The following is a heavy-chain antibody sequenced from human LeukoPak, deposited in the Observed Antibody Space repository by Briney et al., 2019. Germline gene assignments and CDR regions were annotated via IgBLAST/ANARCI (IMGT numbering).Heavy chain of an antibody. D-gene: IGHD1-26*01. J-gene: IGHJ4*02. CDR2: INPNSGGT. Sequence: ASVKVSCKASGYTFTGYYMHWVRQAPGQGLEWMGWINPNSGGTSYAQKFQGRVTMTRDTSISTAYMELSRLRSDDTAVYYCARGGRRSGSYGKDYWGQGTLVTVSS. V-gene: IGHV1-2*02. CDR1: GYTFTGYY. CDR3: ARGGRRSGSYGKDY.